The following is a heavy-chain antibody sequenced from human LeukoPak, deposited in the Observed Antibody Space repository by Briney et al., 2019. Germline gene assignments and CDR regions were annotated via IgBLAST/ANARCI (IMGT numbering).Heavy chain of an antibody. CDR3: ARLLSYSGSIDY. D-gene: IGHD1-26*01. CDR1: GGSISSSSYY. CDR2: IYYSGST. J-gene: IGHJ4*02. V-gene: IGHV4-39*01. Sequence: SETLSLTCTVSGGSISSSSYYWGWIRQPPGKGLEWIGSIYYSGSTYYNPSLKSRVTISVDTSKNQFSLKLTSVTAAGTAVYYCARLLSYSGSIDYWGQGTLVTVSS.